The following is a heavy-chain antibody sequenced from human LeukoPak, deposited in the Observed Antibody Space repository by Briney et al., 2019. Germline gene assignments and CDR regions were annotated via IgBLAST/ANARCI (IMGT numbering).Heavy chain of an antibody. D-gene: IGHD6-6*01. J-gene: IGHJ4*02. V-gene: IGHV4-59*08. CDR2: IYYTGST. CDR1: GGSFSAYY. Sequence: SETLSLTCPVSGGSFSAYYWTWFRQPPGKELEWIGYIYYTGSTNCNPSLKSRVTISVDTSNYQFSLKLSSVTAADTAVYYCATIAGSSSYWGQGTLVTVSS. CDR3: ATIAGSSSY.